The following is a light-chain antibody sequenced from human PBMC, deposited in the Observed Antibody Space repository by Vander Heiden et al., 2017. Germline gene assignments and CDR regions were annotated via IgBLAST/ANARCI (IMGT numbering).Light chain of an antibody. CDR3: YSYTSNYTLVV. CDR2: DVS. J-gene: IGLJ2*01. CDR1: SRDVGGYNY. V-gene: IGLV2-14*03. Sequence: QYALTQPASVSAAPGQSNTISCTGTSRDVGGYNYVSWYQHHPGKAPKLMIDDVSDRPSGVSNRFSGSKSGNTASLTISGLQAEDEADYYCYSYTSNYTLVVFGGGTKLTVL.